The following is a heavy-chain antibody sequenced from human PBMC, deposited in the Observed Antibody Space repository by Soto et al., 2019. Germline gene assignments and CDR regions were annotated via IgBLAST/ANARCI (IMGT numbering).Heavy chain of an antibody. CDR1: GFTFSSYG. CDR3: ARDSRGYSYGDFDH. CDR2: IWYDGSNK. J-gene: IGHJ4*02. D-gene: IGHD5-18*01. V-gene: IGHV3-33*01. Sequence: QVQLVESGGGVVQPGRSLRLSCAASGFTFSSYGMHWVRQAPGKGLEWVAVIWYDGSNKYYADSVKGRFTISRDNSKNRLYMQMNSLRAEDAAVYYCARDSRGYSYGDFDHWGPGTLGNGSS.